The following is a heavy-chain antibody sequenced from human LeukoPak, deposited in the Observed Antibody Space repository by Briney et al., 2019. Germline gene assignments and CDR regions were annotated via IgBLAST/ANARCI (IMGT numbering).Heavy chain of an antibody. Sequence: PGGSLRLSCAASGFTFISYGMHGGRQAPGKGLGWVAVIWYDGSNKYYADSVKGRFTTSRANSKHTLYPQMNSLSAEDTAVYYCARESHSRPFDYWGQGTLVTVSS. CDR2: IWYDGSNK. J-gene: IGHJ4*02. CDR1: GFTFISYG. D-gene: IGHD5-18*01. CDR3: ARESHSRPFDY. V-gene: IGHV3-33*01.